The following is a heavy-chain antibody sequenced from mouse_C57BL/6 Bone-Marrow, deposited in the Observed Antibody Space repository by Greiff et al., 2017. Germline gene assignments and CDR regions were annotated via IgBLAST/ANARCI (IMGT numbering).Heavy chain of an antibody. V-gene: IGHV14-4*01. D-gene: IGHD1-1*01. Sequence: VQLQQSGAELVRPGASVKLSCTASGFNIKDDYMHWVKQRPEQGLEWIGWIDPESGDTEYASKFQGKATITADTSSNTAYLQLSSLTSEDTAVYYCTTFFGSSDVLYFDVWGTGTTVTVSS. CDR1: GFNIKDDY. CDR2: IDPESGDT. J-gene: IGHJ1*03. CDR3: TTFFGSSDVLYFDV.